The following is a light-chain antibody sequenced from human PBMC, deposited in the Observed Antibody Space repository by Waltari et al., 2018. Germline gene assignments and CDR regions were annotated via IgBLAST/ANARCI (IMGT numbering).Light chain of an antibody. CDR1: HNIGTF. Sequence: DIQMTQSPVSLSASVGDTVTITCRASHNIGTFLSWYQQRPAKAPTVLIYAASTLQRGVPSRFSGSGSGTDFTLTIFSLQPEDFATYFCQQTYSALCCTFGQGT. CDR3: QQTYSALCCT. J-gene: IGKJ2*02. CDR2: AAS. V-gene: IGKV1-39*01.